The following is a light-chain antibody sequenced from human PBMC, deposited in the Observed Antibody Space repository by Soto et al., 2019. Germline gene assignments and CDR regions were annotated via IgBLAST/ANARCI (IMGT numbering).Light chain of an antibody. J-gene: IGKJ5*01. Sequence: VLTQSPATLSVSPGERATFSCRASQSISTILAWYQHKPGQAPRLLIYGASSRATGIPDRFSGSGSGTDFTLTISSLEPDDFATYYCQQYNSYSTFGQGTRLEIK. CDR1: QSISTI. V-gene: IGKV3D-15*01. CDR2: GAS. CDR3: QQYNSYST.